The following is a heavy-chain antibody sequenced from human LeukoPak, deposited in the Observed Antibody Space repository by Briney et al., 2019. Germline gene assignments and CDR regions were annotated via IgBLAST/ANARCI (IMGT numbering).Heavy chain of an antibody. Sequence: GGSPRLPCAASGFTFNNYAMSWVRQAPGKGLEWVSAISASGDTTYYADSVKGRFTISRDNSENTLFLQMNSLRAEDTAVYYCAKEPREYCSSTSCPNWFDSWGQGTLVTVSS. J-gene: IGHJ5*01. V-gene: IGHV3-23*01. CDR3: AKEPREYCSSTSCPNWFDS. D-gene: IGHD2-2*01. CDR1: GFTFNNYA. CDR2: ISASGDTT.